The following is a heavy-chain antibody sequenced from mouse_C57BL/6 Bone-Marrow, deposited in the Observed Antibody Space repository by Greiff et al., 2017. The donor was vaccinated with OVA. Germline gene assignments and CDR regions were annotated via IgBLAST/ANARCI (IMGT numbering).Heavy chain of an antibody. CDR2: IDPENGDT. CDR3: TPYYYGD. V-gene: IGHV14-4*01. CDR1: GFNIKDDY. D-gene: IGHD1-1*01. Sequence: EVQLQQSGAELVRPGASVKLSCTASGFNIKDDYMHWVKQRPEQGLEWIGWIDPENGDTEYASKFQGKATITADTSSNTAYLQLSSLTSEDTAVYYCTPYYYGDWGQGTTLTVSS. J-gene: IGHJ2*01.